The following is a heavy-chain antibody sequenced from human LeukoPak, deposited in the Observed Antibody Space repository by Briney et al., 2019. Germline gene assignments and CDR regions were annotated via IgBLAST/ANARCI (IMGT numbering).Heavy chain of an antibody. J-gene: IGHJ4*02. CDR2: TYYSGGT. CDR1: GGSISSGAYY. Sequence: PSQTLSLTCTVSGGSISSGAYYWSWLRQPPGKDLEWMGFTYYSGGTYYNPSLNSRIIISVDTSKTQYFLKLSSVTAADTAVYYCARLSIVVVPAAPFDYWGQGTLVTVSS. D-gene: IGHD2-2*01. V-gene: IGHV4-30-4*08. CDR3: ARLSIVVVPAAPFDY.